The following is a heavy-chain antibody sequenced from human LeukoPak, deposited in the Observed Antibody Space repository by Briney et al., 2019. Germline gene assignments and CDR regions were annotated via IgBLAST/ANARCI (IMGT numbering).Heavy chain of an antibody. V-gene: IGHV3-33*08. D-gene: IGHD3/OR15-3a*01. J-gene: IGHJ1*01. Sequence: GGSLRLSCAASGFTFSTYGMHWVRQASGKGLEWLAVIWSFGTHKYYADSVKGRFTISRDDSESTLYLQMDGLRADDTAMYFCATAKAGTWYYQHWGQGAKVIVSS. CDR3: ATAKAGTWYYQH. CDR1: GFTFSTYG. CDR2: IWSFGTHK.